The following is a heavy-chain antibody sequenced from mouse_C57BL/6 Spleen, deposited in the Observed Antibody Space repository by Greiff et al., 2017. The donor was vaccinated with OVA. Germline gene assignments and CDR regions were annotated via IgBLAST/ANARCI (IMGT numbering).Heavy chain of an antibody. Sequence: EVQLQQSVAELVRPGASVKLSCTASGFYIKNTYMHWVKQRPEQGLEWIGRIDPANGNTKYAPKFKGKATITADTSSNTAYLQLSSLTSEDTAIYYWALHYCEGASWGQGTLVTGSA. CDR1: GFYIKNTY. CDR3: ALHYCEGAS. J-gene: IGHJ3*01. D-gene: IGHD1-2*01. V-gene: IGHV14-3*01. CDR2: IDPANGNT.